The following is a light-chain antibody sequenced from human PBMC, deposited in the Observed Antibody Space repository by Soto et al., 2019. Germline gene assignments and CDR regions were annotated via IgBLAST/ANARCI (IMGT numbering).Light chain of an antibody. CDR3: ALYMGGGVWV. Sequence: QTVVTQEPSFSVSLGRTVTLTCALTSGSVSTTYYPSWYQQTPGQAPRTLIYNTDNRSTGVRDRFSGSIVGNIAALTITGAQADDECDYYCALYMGGGVWVIGGGTKLTVL. J-gene: IGLJ3*02. V-gene: IGLV8-61*01. CDR1: SGSVSTTYY. CDR2: NTD.